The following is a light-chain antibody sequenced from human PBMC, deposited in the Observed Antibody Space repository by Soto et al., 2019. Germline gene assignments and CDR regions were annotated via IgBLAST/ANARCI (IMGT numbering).Light chain of an antibody. Sequence: DIQMTQSPASLSASVGDRVSITCRASQRITTYLNWYQQKPGKAPKFLIYAASSLQSEVPSRFSGSGAGTDFTLTISSLQPEDSATYYCQQSYIIPYTFGQGTKLEIK. CDR3: QQSYIIPYT. CDR1: QRITTY. CDR2: AAS. V-gene: IGKV1-39*01. J-gene: IGKJ2*01.